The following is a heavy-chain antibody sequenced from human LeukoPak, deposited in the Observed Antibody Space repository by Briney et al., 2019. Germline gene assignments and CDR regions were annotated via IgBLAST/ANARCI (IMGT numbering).Heavy chain of an antibody. CDR3: ARVAGSFDYYYYMDV. Sequence: GGSLRLSCAASGFTFSSYAMSWVRQAPGKGLEWVSVISGIAGSTNYADSVKGRFTISRDNSKNTLYLQMNSLRAEDTALYYCARVAGSFDYYYYMDVWGKGTTVTVSS. V-gene: IGHV3-23*01. CDR1: GFTFSSYA. D-gene: IGHD6-19*01. CDR2: ISGIAGST. J-gene: IGHJ6*03.